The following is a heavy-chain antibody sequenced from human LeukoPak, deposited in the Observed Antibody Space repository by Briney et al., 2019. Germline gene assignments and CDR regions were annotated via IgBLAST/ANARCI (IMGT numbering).Heavy chain of an antibody. V-gene: IGHV5-51*01. CDR2: IHPGDSDT. D-gene: IGHD6-6*01. CDR3: ARHAGEQLGRYTGGNWFDP. Sequence: GESLKISCQGSGHSISSYWIAWVRQMPGKGLELMGIIHPGDSDTSYSPSFQGQVTISADKSISTAYVQWNSLKASDTAMYYCARHAGEQLGRYTGGNWFDPWGQGTLVTVSS. J-gene: IGHJ5*02. CDR1: GHSISSYW.